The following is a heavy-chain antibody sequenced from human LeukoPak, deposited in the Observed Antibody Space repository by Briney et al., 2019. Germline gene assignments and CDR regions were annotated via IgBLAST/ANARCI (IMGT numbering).Heavy chain of an antibody. CDR2: IIPIAGTA. D-gene: IGHD1-26*01. J-gene: IGHJ6*03. Sequence: GSSVKVSCKASGGTFRVDAITWVRQAPGRGLEWMGGIIPIAGTANYAQKFQGRVTITTDGSTNTAYMELRSLRSEDTAVYYCARAPYGIYSGDYYAYYMDVWGKGTTVTVSS. CDR3: ARAPYGIYSGDYYAYYMDV. V-gene: IGHV1-69*05. CDR1: GGTFRVDA.